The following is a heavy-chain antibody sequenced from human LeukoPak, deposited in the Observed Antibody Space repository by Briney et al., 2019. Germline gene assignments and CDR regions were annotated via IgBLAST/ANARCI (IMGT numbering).Heavy chain of an antibody. D-gene: IGHD5-18*01. V-gene: IGHV3-7*01. Sequence: PGGSLRLSCAASGFTFSGYWMTWVRQAPGKGLEWVANVNQDGNNKNYVESVKGRFTISRDNAKNSLYLQMNSLRAEDTAVYYCARGPDTVWGPLWGQGTLVTVSS. CDR2: VNQDGNNK. CDR1: GFTFSGYW. J-gene: IGHJ4*02. CDR3: ARGPDTVWGPL.